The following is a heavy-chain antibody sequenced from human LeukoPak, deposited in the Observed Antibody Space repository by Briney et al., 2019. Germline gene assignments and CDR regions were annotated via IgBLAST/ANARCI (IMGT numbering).Heavy chain of an antibody. CDR2: ISYDESNK. J-gene: IGHJ4*02. D-gene: IGHD1-26*01. CDR1: GFTSSSYT. V-gene: IGHV3-30-3*01. Sequence: GGSLRLSCAASGFTSSSYTMHWVRQAPGKGLEWVALISYDESNKYYGDSVRGRFTISRDNFKNTLYLQMNTLRAEDTPVYYCARVRYSGSYPGVFEYWGQGTLVTVSS. CDR3: ARVRYSGSYPGVFEY.